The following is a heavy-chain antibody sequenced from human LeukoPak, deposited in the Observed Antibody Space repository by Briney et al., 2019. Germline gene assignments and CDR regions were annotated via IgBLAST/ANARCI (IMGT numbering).Heavy chain of an antibody. D-gene: IGHD5-24*01. Sequence: PGGSLRLSCAASGFTFSDYYMGWIRQAPGKGLEWVANIKQDGSEKYYVDSVKGRFTISRDNAKNSLYLQMNSLRAEDTAVYYCARDGTATITPNDYYYYMDVWGKGTTVTVSS. CDR2: IKQDGSEK. V-gene: IGHV3-7*01. CDR1: GFTFSDYY. CDR3: ARDGTATITPNDYYYYMDV. J-gene: IGHJ6*03.